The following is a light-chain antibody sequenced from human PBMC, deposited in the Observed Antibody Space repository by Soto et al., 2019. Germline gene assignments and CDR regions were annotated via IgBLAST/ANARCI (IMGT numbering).Light chain of an antibody. V-gene: IGLV1-40*01. Sequence: QAVVTQPPSVSGAPGQRVTISCTGSSSNIGAGYDVHWYQQLPGTAPKLLIYRNINRPSGVPDRFSGSKSGTSASLAITGLQPEDEADYYCQSYDSSLSGSGVVFGGGTKLTVL. J-gene: IGLJ2*01. CDR2: RNI. CDR1: SSNIGAGYD. CDR3: QSYDSSLSGSGVV.